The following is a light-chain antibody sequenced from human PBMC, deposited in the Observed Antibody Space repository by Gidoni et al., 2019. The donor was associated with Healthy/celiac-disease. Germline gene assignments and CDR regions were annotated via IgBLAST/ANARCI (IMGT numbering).Light chain of an antibody. Sequence: DVMITQYPASLSASVRDRVTITCRASQRISNDLGWYQQKPGKAPKRLIYAASSWQSGVPARFSGSGSGTEFTLTISSLQPEDFAIYYCLQHNSYRRTFGQGTKVEIK. CDR1: QRISND. CDR2: AAS. V-gene: IGKV1-17*01. J-gene: IGKJ1*01. CDR3: LQHNSYRRT.